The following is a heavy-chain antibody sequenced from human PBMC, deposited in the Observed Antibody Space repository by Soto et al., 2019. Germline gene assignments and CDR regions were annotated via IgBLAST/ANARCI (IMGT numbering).Heavy chain of an antibody. V-gene: IGHV1-2*02. CDR3: AREGITGTTYYYGMDV. Sequence: GASVKVSCKASGYTFTRYYMHWVRQAPGQGLEWMGWINPNSGGTNYAQKFQGRVTMTRDTSISTAYMELSRLRSDDTAVYYCAREGITGTTYYYGMDVWGQGTTVTVSS. CDR1: GYTFTRYY. J-gene: IGHJ6*02. D-gene: IGHD1-7*01. CDR2: INPNSGGT.